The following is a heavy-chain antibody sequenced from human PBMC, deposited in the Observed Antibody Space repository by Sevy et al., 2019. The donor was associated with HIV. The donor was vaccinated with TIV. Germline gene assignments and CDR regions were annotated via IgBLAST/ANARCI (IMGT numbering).Heavy chain of an antibody. Sequence: GGSLRLSCAASGFTFSSHAMSWVRQAPGKGLEWVSGISGNGGRKYYADSVKGRFTISRDNSKNMMYLQMNSLRDEDTAVYYGEGAPTSAVTTVTTSPFDYWGQGTLVTVSS. V-gene: IGHV3-23*01. D-gene: IGHD4-17*01. J-gene: IGHJ4*02. CDR2: ISGNGGRK. CDR3: EGAPTSAVTTVTTSPFDY. CDR1: GFTFSSHA.